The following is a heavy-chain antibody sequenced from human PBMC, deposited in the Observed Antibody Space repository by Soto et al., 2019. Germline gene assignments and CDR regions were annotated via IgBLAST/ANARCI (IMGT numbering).Heavy chain of an antibody. V-gene: IGHV3-23*01. J-gene: IGHJ6*03. D-gene: IGHD2-2*01. CDR1: GFTFSSYA. CDR2: ISGSSGST. CDR3: AKDHQGHETLIFYYYYMDV. Sequence: GGSLRLSCAASGFTFSSYAMSWVRQAPGKGLEWVSAISGSSGSTYYADSGKGRFTISRDNSKNTQDLQMNSLRAEDTAVYYCAKDHQGHETLIFYYYYMDVWGKGTTVTVSS.